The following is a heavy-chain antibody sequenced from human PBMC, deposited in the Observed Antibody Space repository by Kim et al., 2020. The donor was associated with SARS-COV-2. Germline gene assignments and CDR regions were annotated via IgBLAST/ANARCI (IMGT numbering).Heavy chain of an antibody. V-gene: IGHV3-11*05. CDR2: ISSSSSYT. Sequence: GGSLRLSCAASGFTFSDYYMSWIHQAPGKGLEWVSYISSSSSYTNYADSVKGRFTISRDNAKNSLYLQMNSLRAEDTAVYYCARVGGLCSSTSCYDYWGQGTLVTVSS. J-gene: IGHJ4*02. CDR1: GFTFSDYY. CDR3: ARVGGLCSSTSCYDY. D-gene: IGHD2-2*01.